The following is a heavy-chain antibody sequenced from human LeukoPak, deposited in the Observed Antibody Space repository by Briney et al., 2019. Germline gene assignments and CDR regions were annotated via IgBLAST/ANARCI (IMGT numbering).Heavy chain of an antibody. J-gene: IGHJ6*02. V-gene: IGHV3-7*03. Sequence: PGGSLRLSCAASGFTFSSHTMSWVRQAPGKGLEWVANIKQDGSEKYYVDSVKGRFTISRDNAKNSLYLQMNSLRAEDTAVYYCARDLGSSGYPLYYYYGMDVWGQGTTVTVSS. CDR3: ARDLGSSGYPLYYYYGMDV. D-gene: IGHD3-22*01. CDR2: IKQDGSEK. CDR1: GFTFSSHT.